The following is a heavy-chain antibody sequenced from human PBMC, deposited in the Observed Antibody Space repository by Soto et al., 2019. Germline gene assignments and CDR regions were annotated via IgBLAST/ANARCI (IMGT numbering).Heavy chain of an antibody. CDR2: ISAYNGNT. CDR3: ARDPGQDIVLGSAVTRYYYHRRVS. J-gene: IGHJ6*01. Sequence: ASVKVSCKASGYTFTSYGISWVRQAPGQGLEWMGWISAYNGNTNYAQKLQGRVTMTTDTSTSIAYMELRGLSSDDTAEYYCARDPGQDIVLGSAVTRYYYHRRVSRDQGTTVTAS. V-gene: IGHV1-18*01. D-gene: IGHD2-2*01. CDR1: GYTFTSYG.